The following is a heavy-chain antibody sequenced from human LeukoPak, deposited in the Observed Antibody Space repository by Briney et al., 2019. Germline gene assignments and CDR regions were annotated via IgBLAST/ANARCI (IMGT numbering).Heavy chain of an antibody. CDR2: INNSSSHI. V-gene: IGHV3-21*01. Sequence: GGSLRLSCTASGFTFSNYAFNWVRQAPGKGREWISSINNSSSHIFYADSVKGRFTISRDNAKNSLYLQMNSLRAEDTAVYYCARGRGSYGYYFDYWGQGTLVTVSS. D-gene: IGHD1-26*01. CDR3: ARGRGSYGYYFDY. J-gene: IGHJ4*02. CDR1: GFTFSNYA.